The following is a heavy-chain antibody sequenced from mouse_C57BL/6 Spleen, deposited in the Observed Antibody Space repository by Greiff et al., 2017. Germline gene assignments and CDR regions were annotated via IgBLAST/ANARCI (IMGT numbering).Heavy chain of an antibody. Sequence: EVQLKESGGGLVKPGGSLKLSCAASGFTFSDYGMHWVRQAPEKGLEWVAYISSGSSTIYYADTVKGRFTISRDNAKNTLFLQMTSLRSEDTAMYYCARRYYGSSYDYFDYWGQGTTLTVSS. CDR3: ARRYYGSSYDYFDY. CDR1: GFTFSDYG. V-gene: IGHV5-17*01. D-gene: IGHD1-1*01. J-gene: IGHJ2*01. CDR2: ISSGSSTI.